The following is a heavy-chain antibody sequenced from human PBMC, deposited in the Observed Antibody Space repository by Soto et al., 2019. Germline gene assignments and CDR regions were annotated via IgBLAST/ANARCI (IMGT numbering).Heavy chain of an antibody. CDR1: GGTFSSYT. Sequence: SVKVSCKASGGTFSSYTINWVRQAPGQGLEWMGGITPFFGTSDYAQNFQGRVTITADDSTSTAYMELSSLRSDDTAVYYCARVGYSTNYGMAIWGQGTTVTVSS. J-gene: IGHJ6*02. CDR3: ARVGYSTNYGMAI. D-gene: IGHD6-13*01. CDR2: ITPFFGTS. V-gene: IGHV1-69*13.